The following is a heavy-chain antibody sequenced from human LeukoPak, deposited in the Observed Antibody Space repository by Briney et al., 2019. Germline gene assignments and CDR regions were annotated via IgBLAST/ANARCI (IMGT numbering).Heavy chain of an antibody. V-gene: IGHV4-31*03. CDR2: IYYSGST. D-gene: IGHD3-22*01. CDR3: ARGYYYDSSGYYSRSYYFDY. J-gene: IGHJ4*02. Sequence: PSETLSLTCTVSGGSISSGGYYWSWIRQHPGKGLEWIGYIYYSGSTYYNPSLKSRVTISVDTSKNQFSLKLSSVTAADTAVYYCARGYYYDSSGYYSRSYYFDYWSQGTLVTVSS. CDR1: GGSISSGGYY.